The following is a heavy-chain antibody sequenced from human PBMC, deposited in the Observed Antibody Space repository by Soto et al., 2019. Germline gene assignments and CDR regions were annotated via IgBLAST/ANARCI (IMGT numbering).Heavy chain of an antibody. CDR3: ARITEAGQHPDYYYYYGMDV. CDR2: IIPIFRTT. D-gene: IGHD6-19*01. CDR1: GDSFSRST. J-gene: IGHJ6*02. V-gene: IGHV1-69*13. Sequence: GASVKVSCKASGDSFSRSTFSWVRQAPGQGLEWMGGIIPIFRTTDYAQKFQDRVTITADESTSTVYMELSSLRFEDTAVYYCARITEAGQHPDYYYYYGMDVWGQGTTVTVSS.